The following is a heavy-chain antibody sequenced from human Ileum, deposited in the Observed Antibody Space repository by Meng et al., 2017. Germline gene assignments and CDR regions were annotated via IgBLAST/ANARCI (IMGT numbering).Heavy chain of an antibody. CDR3: ARSQLLPDDAFDL. J-gene: IGHJ3*01. CDR1: GFTFSNFW. Sequence: GESLKISCAASGFTFSNFWMHWVRQAPGKGLIWVSRISGDGSSTSYADSVQGRFIISRDNAKNTLYLQINSLRAEDTAVYYCARSQLLPDDAFDLWGQGTMVTGSS. D-gene: IGHD3-10*01. CDR2: ISGDGSST. V-gene: IGHV3-74*01.